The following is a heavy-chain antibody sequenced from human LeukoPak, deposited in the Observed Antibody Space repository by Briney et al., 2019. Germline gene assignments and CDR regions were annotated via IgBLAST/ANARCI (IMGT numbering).Heavy chain of an antibody. CDR3: ARVPQPYTPFDY. D-gene: IGHD3-16*01. CDR1: GYTFTGYY. CDR2: INPNSGGT. J-gene: IGHJ4*02. Sequence: ASVKVSCKASGYTFTGYYMHWVRQAPGQGLEWMGWINPNSGGTNYAQKFQGRVTMTRGTSISTAYMELSSLRSEDTAVYYCARVPQPYTPFDYWGQGTLVTVSS. V-gene: IGHV1-2*02.